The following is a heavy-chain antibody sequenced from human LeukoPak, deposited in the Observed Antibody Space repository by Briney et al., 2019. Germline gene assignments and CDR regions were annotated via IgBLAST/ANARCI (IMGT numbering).Heavy chain of an antibody. CDR1: SGSFSGYY. CDR3: ASGYCSSTSCYGFADY. CDR2: INHSGST. D-gene: IGHD2-2*01. Sequence: SETLSFTCAVYSGSFSGYYWSWIRQPPGKGLEWIGEINHSGSTNYNPSLKSRVTISVDTSKNQFSLKLSSVTAADTAVYYCASGYCSSTSCYGFADYWGQGTLVTVSS. V-gene: IGHV4-34*01. J-gene: IGHJ4*02.